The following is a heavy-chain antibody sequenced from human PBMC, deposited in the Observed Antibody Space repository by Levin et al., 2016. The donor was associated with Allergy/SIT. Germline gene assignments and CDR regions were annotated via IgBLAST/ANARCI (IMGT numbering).Heavy chain of an antibody. D-gene: IGHD6-19*01. J-gene: IGHJ4*02. CDR2: IRSKAYGGTT. V-gene: IGHV3-49*02. Sequence: QPPGKGLEWVGFIRSKAYGGTTEYAASVKGRFTISRDDSKSIAYLQMNSLKTEDTAVYYCTRDRTAVAGTGIYWGQGTLVTVLL. CDR3: TRDRTAVAGTGIY.